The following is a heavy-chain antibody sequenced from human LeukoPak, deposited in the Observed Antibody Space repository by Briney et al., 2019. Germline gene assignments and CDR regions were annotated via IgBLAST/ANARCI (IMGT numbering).Heavy chain of an antibody. CDR3: ASYYYDSSGRFDY. J-gene: IGHJ4*02. V-gene: IGHV4-39*07. CDR2: IYYGGST. Sequence: ETLSLTCIVSGGSIFTSTYYWGWIRQPPGKGRGWIGSIYYGGSTYYNPSLKSRVTISVDTSKSQFSPKLTSVTAADTAVYYCASYYYDSSGRFDYWGQGTLVTVSS. D-gene: IGHD3-22*01. CDR1: GGSIFTSTYY.